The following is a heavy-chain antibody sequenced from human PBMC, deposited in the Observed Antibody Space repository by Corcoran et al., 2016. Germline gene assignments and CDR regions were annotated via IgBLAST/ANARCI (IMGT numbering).Heavy chain of an antibody. V-gene: IGHV3-43*01. J-gene: IGHJ2*01. Sequence: EVQLVESGGVVVQPGGSLRLSCAASGFTFDDYTMHWVRQAPGKGLEWVSLISWDGGSTYYADSVKGRFTISRDNSKNSLYLQMNSLRTEDIALYYCAKDVGRYSSGWYGYFDLWGRGTLVTVSS. D-gene: IGHD6-19*01. CDR1: GFTFDDYT. CDR3: AKDVGRYSSGWYGYFDL. CDR2: ISWDGGST.